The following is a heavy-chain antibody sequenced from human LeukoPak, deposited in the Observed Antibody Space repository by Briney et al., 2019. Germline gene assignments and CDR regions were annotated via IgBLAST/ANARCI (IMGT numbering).Heavy chain of an antibody. CDR2: IYSGRTF. CDR3: AGHDGRGGATMGAFDS. CDR1: AASISSSNLH. V-gene: IGHV4-39*01. J-gene: IGHJ5*01. D-gene: IGHD5-12*01. Sequence: SETLSLTCTISAASISSSNLHWGWIRQSPGKGLEWIGSIYSGRTFYYNPSLNSRVTISVVTSDQFTLQLNSVTAADTAVYYCAGHDGRGGATMGAFDSWGQGSLVTVSS.